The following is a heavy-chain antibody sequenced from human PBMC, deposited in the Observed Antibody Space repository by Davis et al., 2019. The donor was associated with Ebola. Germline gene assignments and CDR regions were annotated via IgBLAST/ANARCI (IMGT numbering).Heavy chain of an antibody. V-gene: IGHV1-46*01. CDR1: GYTFTSYY. J-gene: IGHJ4*02. CDR2: INPSGGST. Sequence: ASVKVSCKASGYTFTSYYMHWVRQAPGQGLEWMGIINPSGGSTSYAQKFQGRATMTTDTSTSTAYMELRSLRSDNTAVYYCARDSSGDNNWGQGTLVTVSS. D-gene: IGHD6-19*01. CDR3: ARDSSGDNN.